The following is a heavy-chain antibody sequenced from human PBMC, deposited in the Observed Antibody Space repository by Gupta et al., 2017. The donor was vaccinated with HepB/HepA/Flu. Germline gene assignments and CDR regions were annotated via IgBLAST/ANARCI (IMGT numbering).Heavy chain of an antibody. V-gene: IGHV3-23*01. CDR2: LSVSGGNT. D-gene: IGHD2-15*01. CDR1: GFTFSTSD. J-gene: IGHJ4*02. CDR3: AKGGWLEY. Sequence: EVQLLDSGGGLVQPGGSLRLSCAASGFTFSTSDMSWVRQAPGKGLEWVSTLSVSGGNTYYADSVKGRFTISRDNSKNTLYLQMNSLRAEDTAVYYCAKGGWLEYWAQGALVTVSS.